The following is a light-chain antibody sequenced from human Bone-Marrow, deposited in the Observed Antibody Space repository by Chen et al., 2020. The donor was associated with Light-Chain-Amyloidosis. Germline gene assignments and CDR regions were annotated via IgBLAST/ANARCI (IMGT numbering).Light chain of an antibody. CDR3: KERSAWALT. J-gene: IGKJ2*01. V-gene: IGKV3-11*01. CDR2: DTS. Sequence: EIVLTQSPATLSLSPGQRAALSCRASQNINNKLAWFQQRPGPAPRLLIYDTSNRATGIPARFSGSGYGTDFTLTISSLEPEDFAVYYCKERSAWALTFGQGTKLEI. CDR1: QNINNK.